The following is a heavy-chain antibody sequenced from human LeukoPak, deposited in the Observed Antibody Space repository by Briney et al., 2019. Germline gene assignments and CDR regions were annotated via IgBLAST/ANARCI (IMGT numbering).Heavy chain of an antibody. CDR3: AKDYSSGWYGGGFDY. Sequence: PGGSLRLSCAASEFTFRSYGMHWVRQAPGKGLDWVAFIRYDGSNKYYADSVKGRFTISRDNSRNTLYLQMNSLRAEDTAVYYCAKDYSSGWYGGGFDYWGQGTLVTVSS. CDR1: EFTFRSYG. CDR2: IRYDGSNK. J-gene: IGHJ4*02. D-gene: IGHD6-19*01. V-gene: IGHV3-30*02.